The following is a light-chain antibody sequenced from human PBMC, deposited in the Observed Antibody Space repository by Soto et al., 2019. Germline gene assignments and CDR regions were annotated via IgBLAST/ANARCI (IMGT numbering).Light chain of an antibody. CDR1: QSVSGS. CDR2: DAS. Sequence: EIVLTQSPATLSVSPGERVTLSCRASQSVSGSLAWYQQRPGQAPRLLIYDASNRATGVPARFSGSGSGTEFTLTISSLQSEDFAVYYCQQYNNWLTFGQGTKVDIK. J-gene: IGKJ1*01. CDR3: QQYNNWLT. V-gene: IGKV3D-15*01.